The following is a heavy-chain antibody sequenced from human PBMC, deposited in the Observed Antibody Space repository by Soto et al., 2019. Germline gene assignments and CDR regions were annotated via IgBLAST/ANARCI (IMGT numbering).Heavy chain of an antibody. J-gene: IGHJ4*02. CDR2: IYYRGST. V-gene: IGHV4-31*03. Sequence: QVQLQESGPGLVKPAQTLSLTCTVSGGYIRSGGYYWSWIRQHPGKGLECIGYIYYRGSTYYNPSLKSRVTISVDTSKNQFSLKLSSVTAADTSVSYCARDTGDWGLTWGQGTLVTVSS. D-gene: IGHD7-27*01. CDR1: GGYIRSGGYY. CDR3: ARDTGDWGLT.